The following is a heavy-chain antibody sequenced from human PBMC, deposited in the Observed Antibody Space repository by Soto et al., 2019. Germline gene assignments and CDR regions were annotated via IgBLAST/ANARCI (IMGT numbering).Heavy chain of an antibody. CDR1: GYTFTSYG. Sequence: ASVKVSCKASGYTFTSYGISWVRQAPGQGLEWMGWISTYNGNTNYAQKHQGRVTMTTDTSTSTAYMELRSLRSDDTAVYYCAREPYYDSSGYSDPWGQGTLVTVSS. D-gene: IGHD3-3*01. J-gene: IGHJ5*02. CDR3: AREPYYDSSGYSDP. V-gene: IGHV1-18*01. CDR2: ISTYNGNT.